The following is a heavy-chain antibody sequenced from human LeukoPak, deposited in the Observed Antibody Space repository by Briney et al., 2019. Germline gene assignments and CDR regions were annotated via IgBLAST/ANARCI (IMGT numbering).Heavy chain of an antibody. Sequence: ASVKVSCKASGYTFTSYGISWVRQAPGQGLEWMGWISAYNGNTNYAQKLQGRVTITRDTSIGTTYLELSSLRSEDTAMYYCARGETQCMDYWGQGTLVTVSS. CDR2: ISAYNGNT. D-gene: IGHD2-8*01. CDR3: ARGETQCMDY. V-gene: IGHV1-18*01. CDR1: GYTFTSYG. J-gene: IGHJ4*02.